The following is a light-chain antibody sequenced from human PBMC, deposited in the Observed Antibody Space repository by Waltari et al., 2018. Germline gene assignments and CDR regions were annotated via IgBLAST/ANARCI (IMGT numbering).Light chain of an antibody. J-gene: IGKJ1*01. Sequence: IFMTPSPALLGLSLGERATPCCYSSQSVLHTTNGKNYLDWYQPKPGQPPKLLIYCASTRQSGVTDRFSGCGSGTAFTLTIISLQAEDVAVYYCQRYYSLRTFGQGTKVEIK. CDR2: CAS. CDR1: QSVLHTTNGKNY. CDR3: QRYYSLRT. V-gene: IGKV4-1*01.